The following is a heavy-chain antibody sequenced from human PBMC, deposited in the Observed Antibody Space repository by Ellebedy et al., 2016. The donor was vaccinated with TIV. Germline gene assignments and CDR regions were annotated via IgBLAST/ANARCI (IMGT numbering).Heavy chain of an antibody. CDR1: GFSFTNYG. CDR2: LRHDGTNA. J-gene: IGHJ2*01. V-gene: IGHV3-30*02. Sequence: PGGSLRLSCAASGFSFTNYGMHWVRQAPGKGLEWVAFLRHDGTNAFYADSVKGRFTISRDTSRNTLHLDMNRVRVEDTAMFYCARDGGKYGSETNHNLWNWFFDLWGRGTLVTVSS. CDR3: ARDGGKYGSETNHNLWNWFFDL. D-gene: IGHD3-10*01.